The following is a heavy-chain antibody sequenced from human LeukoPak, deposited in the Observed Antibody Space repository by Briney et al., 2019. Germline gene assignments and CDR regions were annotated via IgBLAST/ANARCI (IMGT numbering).Heavy chain of an antibody. CDR2: ISGYNGNT. CDR1: GCSFSSYG. D-gene: IGHD5/OR15-5a*01. CDR3: ARPVVSGNFDY. Sequence: GASVKVSCKASGCSFSSYGISWVRQAPGQGLEWMGWISGYNGNTKYAQNLQGRVTMTTDTSTSTAYMELRSLRSDDTAVYYCARPVVSGNFDYWGQGTLVTVSS. J-gene: IGHJ4*02. V-gene: IGHV1-18*01.